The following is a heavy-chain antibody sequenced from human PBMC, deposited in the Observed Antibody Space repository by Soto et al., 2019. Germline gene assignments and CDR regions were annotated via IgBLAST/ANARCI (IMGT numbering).Heavy chain of an antibody. CDR2: ILFDGSNK. J-gene: IGHJ4*02. Sequence: QVQLVESGGGVVQPGRSLRLSCGASGFIFSNYGMHWIRQAPGKGLEWVTIILFDGSNKWYADSVKGRFIISRDDSKNMVYLQMNSLRVDDTAIYYCARANTSPFDYWGRGTLVTVSS. CDR1: GFIFSNYG. V-gene: IGHV3-33*01. CDR3: ARANTSPFDY.